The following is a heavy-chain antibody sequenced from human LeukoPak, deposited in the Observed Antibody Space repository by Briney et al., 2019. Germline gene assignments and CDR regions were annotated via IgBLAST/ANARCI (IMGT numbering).Heavy chain of an antibody. Sequence: PSETLSLTCAVYGGSLNGHYWSWVRQPPGKGLEWVGAGSESGGTKFNPSLRSRVTISADTSKNQFSLKLNSVTAADTAVYYCAKNGQSGFSFDPWGQGTLVTVPT. D-gene: IGHD3-3*01. CDR3: AKNGQSGFSFDP. V-gene: IGHV4-34*01. CDR1: GGSLNGHY. CDR2: GSESGGT. J-gene: IGHJ5*02.